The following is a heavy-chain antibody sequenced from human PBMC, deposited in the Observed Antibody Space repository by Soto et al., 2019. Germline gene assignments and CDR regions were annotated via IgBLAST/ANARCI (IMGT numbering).Heavy chain of an antibody. V-gene: IGHV3-33*01. CDR2: IWYDGSNK. J-gene: IGHJ4*02. CDR1: GFTFSSYG. D-gene: IGHD6-19*01. Sequence: QVQLVESGGGVVQPGRSLRLSCAASGFTFSSYGMHWVRQAPGKGLEWVAVIWYDGSNKYYADSVKGRFTISRDNFENTVYPQMKSLRAEDAAVYYCARTCRSGWYRGGGYYFDYWGQGTLVTVSS. CDR3: ARTCRSGWYRGGGYYFDY.